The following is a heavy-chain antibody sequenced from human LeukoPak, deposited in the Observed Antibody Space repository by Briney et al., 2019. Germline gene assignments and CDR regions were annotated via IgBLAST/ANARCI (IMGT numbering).Heavy chain of an antibody. CDR3: AKEGAYSDLLTGYFADGYYFDY. J-gene: IGHJ4*02. CDR1: GFTFNSYG. D-gene: IGHD3-9*01. CDR2: IRYDGSNK. V-gene: IGHV3-30*02. Sequence: GGSLRLSCAASGFTFNSYGMHWVRQAPGKGLEWVAFIRYDGSNKYYADSVKGRFTISRDNSKNTLYLQMNSLRAEDTAVYYCAKEGAYSDLLTGYFADGYYFDYWGQGTLVTVSS.